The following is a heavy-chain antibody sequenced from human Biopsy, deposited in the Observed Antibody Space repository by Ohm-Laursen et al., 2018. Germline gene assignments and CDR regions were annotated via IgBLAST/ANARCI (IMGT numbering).Heavy chain of an antibody. V-gene: IGHV3-23*01. J-gene: IGHJ4*02. Sequence: GSLRLSCTASGFTFHTYAMNWVRQAPGKGLEWVAGIYGGGFGTYYADSVKGRFSISRDNSENTLYLHMNSLRAEDTAVYFCAKFEGDPTPSYYFDYWGQGTLVTVSS. D-gene: IGHD3-10*01. CDR2: IYGGGFGT. CDR1: GFTFHTYA. CDR3: AKFEGDPTPSYYFDY.